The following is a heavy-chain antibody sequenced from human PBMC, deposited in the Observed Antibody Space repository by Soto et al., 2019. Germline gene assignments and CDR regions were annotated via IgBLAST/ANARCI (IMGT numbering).Heavy chain of an antibody. CDR2: IYYSGNT. J-gene: IGHJ4*02. V-gene: IGHV4-28*03. Sequence: ETLSLTCAVSGYSISSRNWWGWIRQPPGKGLEWIGYIYYSGNTNYNPSLKSRVTMSVDTSKKQFSLKLTSVTAADTAMYYCARGYCSSTSCYEFDYWGQGTLVTVSS. D-gene: IGHD2-2*01. CDR3: ARGYCSSTSCYEFDY. CDR1: GYSISSRNW.